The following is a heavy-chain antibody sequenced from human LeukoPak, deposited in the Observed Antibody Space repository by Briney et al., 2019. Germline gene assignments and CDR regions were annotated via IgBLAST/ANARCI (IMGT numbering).Heavy chain of an antibody. CDR2: IYYSGST. V-gene: IGHV4-59*01. CDR3: ARSGYSYGKNAFDI. Sequence: SETLSLTCTVSGGSISSYYWSWIRQPPGKGLEWIGYIYYSGSTNYNPSLKSRVTISVDTSKNRFSLKLSSVTAADTAVYYCARSGYSYGKNAFDIWGQGTMVTVSS. D-gene: IGHD5-18*01. J-gene: IGHJ3*02. CDR1: GGSISSYY.